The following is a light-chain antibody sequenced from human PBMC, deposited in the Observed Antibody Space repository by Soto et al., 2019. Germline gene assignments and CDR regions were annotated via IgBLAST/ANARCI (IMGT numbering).Light chain of an antibody. Sequence: QSALTQPPSASGSPGQSVTISCTGTSSDVGGYNYVSWYQQHPGKAPKLMIYEVSKRPSGVPDRFSGSKSGNTASLTVSGLQAEDEADYYCSSYAGSNNPPFGGWTKLTVL. J-gene: IGLJ2*01. CDR1: SSDVGGYNY. CDR3: SSYAGSNNPP. V-gene: IGLV2-8*01. CDR2: EVS.